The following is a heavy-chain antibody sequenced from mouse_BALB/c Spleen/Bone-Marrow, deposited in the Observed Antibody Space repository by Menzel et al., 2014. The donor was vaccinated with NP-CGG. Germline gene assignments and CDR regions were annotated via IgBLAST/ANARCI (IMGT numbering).Heavy chain of an antibody. CDR3: ARHGSSYAMDY. Sequence: EVNVVESGGGSVKLGGSLKLSCAASGFTFCNYYMSWVRQTPEKRLELVAAINRSGGSTYYPDTVKGRFTISRDDAKNTLYLQMSSLKSEDTALYYCARHGSSYAMDYWGQGTSVTVSS. D-gene: IGHD1-1*01. V-gene: IGHV5-6-2*01. CDR1: GFTFCNYY. CDR2: INRSGGST. J-gene: IGHJ4*01.